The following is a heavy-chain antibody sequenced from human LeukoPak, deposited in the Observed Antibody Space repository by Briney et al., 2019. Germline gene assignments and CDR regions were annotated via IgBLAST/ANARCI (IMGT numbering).Heavy chain of an antibody. CDR3: ARDRGYSGYDLVY. J-gene: IGHJ4*02. CDR1: GGSISSSSYY. Sequence: SETLSLTCTVSGGSISSSSYYWGWIRQPPGKGLEWIGSIYYSGSTYYNPSLKSRVTISIDTSKNQFSLKLSSVTAADTAVYYCARDRGYSGYDLVYWGQGTLVTVSS. V-gene: IGHV4-39*07. CDR2: IYYSGST. D-gene: IGHD5-12*01.